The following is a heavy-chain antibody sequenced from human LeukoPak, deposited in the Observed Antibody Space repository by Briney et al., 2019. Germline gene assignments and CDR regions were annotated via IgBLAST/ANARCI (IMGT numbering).Heavy chain of an antibody. CDR2: INHSGST. J-gene: IGHJ4*02. CDR1: GGSFSGYY. CDR3: ARRIQLWLRAIDY. Sequence: PSETLSLTCAVYGGSFSGYYWSWFRQPPGKGLEWIGEINHSGSTNYNPSLKSRVTISVDTSKNQFSLKLSSVTAADTAVYYCARRIQLWLRAIDYWGQGTLVTVSS. V-gene: IGHV4-34*01. D-gene: IGHD5-18*01.